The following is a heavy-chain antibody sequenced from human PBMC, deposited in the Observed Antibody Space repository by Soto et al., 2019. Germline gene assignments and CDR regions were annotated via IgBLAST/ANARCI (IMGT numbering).Heavy chain of an antibody. J-gene: IGHJ4*02. CDR2: IKGDGSST. V-gene: IGHV3-74*01. Sequence: GGSLRLSCEASGFTFSNYWMNWFRQAPGKGLVWVSRIKGDGSSTDYADSVKGRFTTSRDNAKNTLSLQMSSLRAEDTAVYFCARDSFMAASAPNKAFDFWGRGSLVTVSS. CDR3: ARDSFMAASAPNKAFDF. D-gene: IGHD6-13*01. CDR1: GFTFSNYW.